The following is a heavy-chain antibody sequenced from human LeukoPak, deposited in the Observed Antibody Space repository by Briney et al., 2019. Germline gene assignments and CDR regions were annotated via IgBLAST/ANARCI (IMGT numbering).Heavy chain of an antibody. Sequence: PSETLSLTCTVSGGSISNYYWNWIRQPPGKGLEWIGEIYHSGSTNYNPSLKSRVTISVDKSKNQFSLKLSSVTAADTAVYYCARGLRNSNYRPLDYWGQGTLVTVSS. CDR1: GGSISNYY. J-gene: IGHJ4*02. D-gene: IGHD4-11*01. V-gene: IGHV4-59*12. CDR3: ARGLRNSNYRPLDY. CDR2: IYHSGST.